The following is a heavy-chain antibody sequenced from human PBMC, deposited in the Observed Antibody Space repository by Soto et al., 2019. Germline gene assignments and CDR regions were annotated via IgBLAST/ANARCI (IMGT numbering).Heavy chain of an antibody. J-gene: IGHJ6*03. CDR2: IWYDGSNK. Sequence: VQLVESGGGVVQPGRSLRLSCAASGFTFSSYGMHWVRQAPGKGLEWVAVIWYDGSNKYYADSVKGRFTISRDNSKNTLYLQMNSLRAEDTAVYYCARGDDSNYYYYYMDVWGKGTTVTVSS. CDR3: ARGDDSNYYYYYMDV. V-gene: IGHV3-33*01. D-gene: IGHD4-4*01. CDR1: GFTFSSYG.